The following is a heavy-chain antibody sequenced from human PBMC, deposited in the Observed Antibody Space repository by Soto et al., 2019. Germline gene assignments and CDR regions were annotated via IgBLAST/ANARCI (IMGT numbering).Heavy chain of an antibody. D-gene: IGHD3-22*01. V-gene: IGHV3-30*03. CDR3: AYYYDNSFDY. CDR1: GFNFDNYG. CDR2: ITYDGSNK. J-gene: IGHJ4*02. Sequence: PGGSLRLSCQASGFNFDNYGMHWVRQAPGKGLEWVAVITYDGSNKYYADSVKGRFTISRDNSKNTLYLQMNSLRAEDTAVYYCAYYYDNSFDYWGQGTLVTAPQ.